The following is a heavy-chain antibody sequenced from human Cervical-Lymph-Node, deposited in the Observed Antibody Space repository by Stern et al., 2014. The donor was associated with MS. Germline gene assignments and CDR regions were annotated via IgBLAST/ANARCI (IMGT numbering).Heavy chain of an antibody. V-gene: IGHV4-31*11. J-gene: IGHJ3*02. CDR3: ARGITTSDALDI. Sequence: QVQLQESGPGLVKPSETLSLTCAVSGGSITSGGHYWSWIRQQPGKGLEWIGYVYYTGSTYYNPSLKSRFTLSVDTSKNQFSLTVTSVTAADTAVYYCARGITTSDALDIWGQGTMVTVSS. CDR2: VYYTGST. D-gene: IGHD1-1*01. CDR1: GGSITSGGHY.